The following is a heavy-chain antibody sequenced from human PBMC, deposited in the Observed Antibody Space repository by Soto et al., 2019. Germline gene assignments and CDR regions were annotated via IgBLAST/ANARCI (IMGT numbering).Heavy chain of an antibody. J-gene: IGHJ4*02. CDR2: TYYRSRWYS. D-gene: IGHD6-6*01. V-gene: IGHV6-1*01. CDR1: GDSVSSNSAA. Sequence: QVQLQQSGPGLLKPSQTLSLTCAVSGDSVSSNSAAWNWIRQSPSRGLEWLGRTYYRSRWYSDYAGSVKSRIPITADTSKNQFSLPLNSVTPQDTAVYYCARGPSPLAYWGRGTVVTVSS. CDR3: ARGPSPLAY.